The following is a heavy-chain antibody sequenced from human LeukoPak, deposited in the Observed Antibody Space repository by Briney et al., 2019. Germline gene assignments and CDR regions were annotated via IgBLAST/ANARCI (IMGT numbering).Heavy chain of an antibody. CDR1: GGSISSSDYS. CDR2: IWHTGST. Sequence: SETLSLTCTVSGGSISSSDYSWGWIRQPPGKGLEWIGSIWHTGSTYYNPSLKSRVTISLDTSKNQFSLRLSSVTAADTAVYYCARHSGYTYDWSISHERFFDSWGQGTLVTVSS. D-gene: IGHD5-18*01. J-gene: IGHJ4*02. CDR3: ARHSGYTYDWSISHERFFDS. V-gene: IGHV4-39*01.